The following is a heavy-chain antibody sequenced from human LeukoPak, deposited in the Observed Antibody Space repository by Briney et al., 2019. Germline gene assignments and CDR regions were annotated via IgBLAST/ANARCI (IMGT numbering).Heavy chain of an antibody. V-gene: IGHV4-59*01. J-gene: IGHJ3*02. Sequence: SETLSLTCTVAGGSISSYYWSWVRQPPGKGLEWVGYIYYSGSTNYNPSLKSRVTISVDTSKNQFSLKLSSVTAADTAVYYCARGGYSYGPDGAFDIWGQGTMVTVSS. CDR1: GGSISSYY. CDR3: ARGGYSYGPDGAFDI. D-gene: IGHD5-18*01. CDR2: IYYSGST.